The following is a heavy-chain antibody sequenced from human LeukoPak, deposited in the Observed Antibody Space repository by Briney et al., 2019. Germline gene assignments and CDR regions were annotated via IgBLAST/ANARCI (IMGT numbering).Heavy chain of an antibody. Sequence: SETLSLTCTVSGYSISSGYYWGWIRQPLGKGLEWIGSIYHSGSTYYNPSLRNRVTISVDTSKNQFSLRLSSVTAADTAVYYCARVPRMSVGTIDFWGQGTLVTVSS. CDR1: GYSISSGYY. D-gene: IGHD7-27*01. J-gene: IGHJ4*02. CDR2: IYHSGST. V-gene: IGHV4-38-2*02. CDR3: ARVPRMSVGTIDF.